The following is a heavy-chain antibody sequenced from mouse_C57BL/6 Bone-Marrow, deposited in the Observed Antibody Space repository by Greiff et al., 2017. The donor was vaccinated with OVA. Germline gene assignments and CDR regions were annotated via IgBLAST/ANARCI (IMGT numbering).Heavy chain of an antibody. J-gene: IGHJ2*01. Sequence: DVKLVESGGGLVKPGGSLKLSCAASGFTFSDYGMHWVRQAPEKGLEWVAYISSGSSTIYYADTVKGRFTISRDNAKNTLFLQMTSLRSEDTAMYYCATQLGRGFDYWGQGTTLTVSS. D-gene: IGHD4-1*02. CDR1: GFTFSDYG. CDR2: ISSGSSTI. CDR3: ATQLGRGFDY. V-gene: IGHV5-17*01.